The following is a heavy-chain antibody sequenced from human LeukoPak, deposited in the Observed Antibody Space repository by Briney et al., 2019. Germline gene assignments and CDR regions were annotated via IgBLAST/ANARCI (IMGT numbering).Heavy chain of an antibody. CDR3: VRDLGSRPRSWYDY. J-gene: IGHJ4*02. CDR1: GYTFTSFG. Sequence: ASVKVSCQTFGYTFTSFGITWVRQAPGQGLEWMGWISAYNGNKKYAQEVQGRVTMTTDTITRTTYMEVSSLRPDDTAVYYCVRDLGSRPRSWYDYWGQGTLVTVSS. CDR2: ISAYNGNK. D-gene: IGHD6-13*01. V-gene: IGHV1-18*01.